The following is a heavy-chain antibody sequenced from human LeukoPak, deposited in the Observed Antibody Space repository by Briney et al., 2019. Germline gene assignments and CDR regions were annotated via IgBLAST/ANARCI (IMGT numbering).Heavy chain of an antibody. Sequence: ASVKASCKASGYTFTSYGISWVRQAPGQGLEWMGWISAYNGNTNYAQKLQGRVTMTTDTSTSTAYMELRSLRSDDTAVYYCARARRITMVRGVYYMDVWGKGTTVTVSS. CDR2: ISAYNGNT. D-gene: IGHD3-10*01. CDR1: GYTFTSYG. J-gene: IGHJ6*03. V-gene: IGHV1-18*01. CDR3: ARARRITMVRGVYYMDV.